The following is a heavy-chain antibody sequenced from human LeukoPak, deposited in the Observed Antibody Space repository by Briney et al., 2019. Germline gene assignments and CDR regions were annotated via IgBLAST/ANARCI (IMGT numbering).Heavy chain of an antibody. D-gene: IGHD1-7*01. CDR2: IYYSGST. CDR1: GGSISSYY. Sequence: SETLSLTCTVSGGSISSYYWSWIRQPPGTGLERIGYIYYSGSTNYNPSLKSRVTISLDTSKNQFSLKLSSVTAADTAVYYCASGNWNYYYFDYWGQGTLVTVSS. CDR3: ASGNWNYYYFDY. J-gene: IGHJ4*02. V-gene: IGHV4-59*01.